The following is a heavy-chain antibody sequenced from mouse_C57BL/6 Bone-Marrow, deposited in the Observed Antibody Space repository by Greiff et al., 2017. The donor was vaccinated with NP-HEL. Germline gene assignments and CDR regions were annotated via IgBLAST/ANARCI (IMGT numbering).Heavy chain of an antibody. Sequence: QVQLKEPDAELVKPGASVKISCKASGYTFTDHTIHWMKQRPEQGLEWIGFIYPSDGSTKYNEKFKGKATLTADKSSSTAYMQLNSLTSEDSAVYFCARGIYDNDEAAWFACWGQGTLVTVSA. CDR1: GYTFTDHT. CDR2: IYPSDGST. D-gene: IGHD2-4*01. CDR3: ARGIYDNDEAAWFAC. V-gene: IGHV1-78*01. J-gene: IGHJ3*01.